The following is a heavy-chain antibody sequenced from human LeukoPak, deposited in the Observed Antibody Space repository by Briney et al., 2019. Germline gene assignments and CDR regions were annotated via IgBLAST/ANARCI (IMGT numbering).Heavy chain of an antibody. V-gene: IGHV3-23*01. D-gene: IGHD4-17*01. CDR3: ANHPEAHTVTAWGLGYYYYMDV. CDR2: ISGSGGST. CDR1: GFTFSDYY. Sequence: PGGSLRLSFAASGFTFSDYYMSWIRQAPGKGLEWVSAISGSGGSTYYADSVKGRFTISRDNSKNTLYLQMNSLRAEDTAVYYCANHPEAHTVTAWGLGYYYYMDVWGKGTTVTVSS. J-gene: IGHJ6*03.